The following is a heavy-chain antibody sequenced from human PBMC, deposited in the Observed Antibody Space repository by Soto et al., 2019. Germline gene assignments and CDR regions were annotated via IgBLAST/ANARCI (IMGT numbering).Heavy chain of an antibody. CDR1: GGSISSGDYY. J-gene: IGHJ4*02. V-gene: IGHV4-30-4*01. D-gene: IGHD3-22*01. CDR2: IYYSGST. CDR3: ARSRSISGYYWSGDFDY. Sequence: SETLSLTCTVSGGSISSGDYYWSWIRQPPGKGLEWIGYIYYSGSTYYNPSLKSRVTISVDTSKNQFSLKLSSVTAADTAVYYCARSRSISGYYWSGDFDYWGKGTLVTVS.